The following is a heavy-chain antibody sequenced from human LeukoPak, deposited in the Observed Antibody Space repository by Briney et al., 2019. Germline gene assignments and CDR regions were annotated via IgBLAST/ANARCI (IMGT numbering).Heavy chain of an antibody. CDR1: GFTFSSYG. CDR3: AKSLIVVVYDAFDI. CDR2: ISYDGSNK. D-gene: IGHD3-22*01. Sequence: PGRSLRLSCAASGFTFSSYGMHWVRQAPGKGLGWVAVISYDGSNKYYADSVKGRFTISRDNSKNTLYLQMNSLRAEDTAVYYCAKSLIVVVYDAFDIWGQGTMVTVSS. V-gene: IGHV3-30*18. J-gene: IGHJ3*02.